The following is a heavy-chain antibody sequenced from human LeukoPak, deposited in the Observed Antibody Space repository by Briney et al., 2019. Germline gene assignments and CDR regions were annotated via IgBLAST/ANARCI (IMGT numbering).Heavy chain of an antibody. Sequence: GGSLRLSCAASGFTVSSKYMSWVRQAPGKGLEWGSIIYSDGSTYYADSVKGRFTISRDNSKNTLYLQMNSLRAEDTAVYYCAKRRTNYDILTGDFDYWGQGTLVTVSS. CDR3: AKRRTNYDILTGDFDY. V-gene: IGHV3-66*01. CDR1: GFTVSSKY. CDR2: IYSDGST. D-gene: IGHD3-9*01. J-gene: IGHJ4*02.